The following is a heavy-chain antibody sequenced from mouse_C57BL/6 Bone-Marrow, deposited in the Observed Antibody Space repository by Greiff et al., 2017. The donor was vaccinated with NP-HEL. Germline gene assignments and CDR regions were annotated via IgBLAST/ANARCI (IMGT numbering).Heavy chain of an antibody. CDR2: IDPEDGDT. CDR1: GFNIKDYY. Sequence: VHVKQSGAELVRPGASVKLSCTASGFNIKDYYMHWVKQRPEQGLEWIGRIDPEDGDTEYAPKFQGKATMTADTPSNTAYLQLSSLTSEDTAVYYCTTNYSWFADWGQGTLVTVSA. J-gene: IGHJ3*01. V-gene: IGHV14-1*01. D-gene: IGHD1-1*01. CDR3: TTNYSWFAD.